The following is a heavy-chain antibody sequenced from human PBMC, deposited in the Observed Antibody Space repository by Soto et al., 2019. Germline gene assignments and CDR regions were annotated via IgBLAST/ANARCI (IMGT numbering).Heavy chain of an antibody. D-gene: IGHD2-2*01. CDR2: ISTFNGET. CDR3: ARDVGYCSSSTCLIDY. J-gene: IGHJ4*02. V-gene: IGHV1-18*01. Sequence: VQLVQSGAEVKKPGASVRLSCKASGSTFHTYGISWVRQAPGQGLEWMGWISTFNGETRYAQKFQARVTVTTDTSTTTGYMELRSLRSDDTAVYYCARDVGYCSSSTCLIDYWGQGTLVTVSA. CDR1: GSTFHTYG.